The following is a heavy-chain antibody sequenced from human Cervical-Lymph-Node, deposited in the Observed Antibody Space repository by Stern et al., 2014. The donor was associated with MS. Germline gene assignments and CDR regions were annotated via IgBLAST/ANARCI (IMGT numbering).Heavy chain of an antibody. CDR2: INAGNGNT. CDR1: GYTFTSYA. CDR3: ARDSYFDYYGMDV. Sequence: QVQLVQSGAEVKKPGASVKVSCKASGYTFTSYAMHWVRQAPGQRLEWMGWINAGNGNTKYSQKFQGRVTITRDTSASTAYMELSSLRSEDTAVYYCARDSYFDYYGMDVWGQGTTVTVSS. D-gene: IGHD3-10*01. V-gene: IGHV1-3*01. J-gene: IGHJ6*02.